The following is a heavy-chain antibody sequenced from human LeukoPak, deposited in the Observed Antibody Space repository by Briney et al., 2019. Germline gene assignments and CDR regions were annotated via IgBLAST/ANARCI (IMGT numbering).Heavy chain of an antibody. D-gene: IGHD3-16*02. CDR3: ARGTAYVWGSYRPY. CDR2: INHSGST. V-gene: IGHV4-34*01. CDR1: GGSFSGYY. J-gene: IGHJ4*02. Sequence: SETLSLTCAVYGGSFSGYYWSWIRQPPGKGLEWIGEINHSGSTNYNPSLKSQVTISVDTSKNQFSLKLSSVTAADTAVYYCARGTAYVWGSYRPYWGQGTLVTVSS.